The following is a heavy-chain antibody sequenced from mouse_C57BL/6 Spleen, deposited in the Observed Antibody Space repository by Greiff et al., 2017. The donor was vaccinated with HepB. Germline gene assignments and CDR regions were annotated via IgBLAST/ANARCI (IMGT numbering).Heavy chain of an antibody. D-gene: IGHD2-3*01. CDR2: INPGSGGT. V-gene: IGHV1-54*01. Sequence: VQLQQSGAELVRPGTSVKVSCKASGYAFTNYLIEWVKQRPGQGLEWIGVINPGSGGTNYNEKFKGKATLTADKSSSTAYMQLSSLTSEDSAVYFCARSLLYQYFDVWGTGTTVTVSS. CDR3: ARSLLYQYFDV. J-gene: IGHJ1*03. CDR1: GYAFTNYL.